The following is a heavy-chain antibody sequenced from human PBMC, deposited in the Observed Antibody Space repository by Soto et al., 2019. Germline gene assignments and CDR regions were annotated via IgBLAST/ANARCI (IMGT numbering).Heavy chain of an antibody. V-gene: IGHV4-34*01. CDR3: ARSRRGFGSSWYDWFDP. Sequence: PSETLSLTCAVYGGSFSGHYWSWIRQPPVKGLEWIGEINESGSTKYNPSLKSRVTTSLDTSKNQFSLKLSSVTAADTAVYYCARSRRGFGSSWYDWFDPWGQGTLVTVSS. J-gene: IGHJ5*02. CDR1: GGSFSGHY. D-gene: IGHD6-13*01. CDR2: INESGST.